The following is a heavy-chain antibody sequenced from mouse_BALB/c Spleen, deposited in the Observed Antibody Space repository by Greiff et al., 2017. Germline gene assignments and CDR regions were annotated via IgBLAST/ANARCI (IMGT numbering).Heavy chain of an antibody. CDR1: GFTFSSFG. CDR2: ISSGSSTI. Sequence: EVKLQESGGGLVQPGGSRKLSCAASGFTFSSFGMHWVRQAPEKGLEWVAYISSGSSTIYYADTVKGRFTISRDNPKNTLFLQMTSLRSEDTAMYYCARSGSPYYYAMDYWGQGTSVTVSS. V-gene: IGHV5-17*02. J-gene: IGHJ4*01. D-gene: IGHD1-1*01. CDR3: ARSGSPYYYAMDY.